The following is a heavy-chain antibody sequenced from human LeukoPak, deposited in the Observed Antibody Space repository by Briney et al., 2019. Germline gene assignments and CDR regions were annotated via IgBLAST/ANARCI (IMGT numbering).Heavy chain of an antibody. CDR1: GFTFNIYA. CDR2: ISDSDNSM. Sequence: GGSLRLSCAASGFTFNIYAMTWVRQAPGKGLEWVSSISDSDNSMYYANSVKGRFTISRDNTKNSLYLQMNSLRAEDTAVYYCAREAEEAFDIWGQGTMVTVSS. J-gene: IGHJ3*02. V-gene: IGHV3-21*01. CDR3: AREAEEAFDI. D-gene: IGHD1-14*01.